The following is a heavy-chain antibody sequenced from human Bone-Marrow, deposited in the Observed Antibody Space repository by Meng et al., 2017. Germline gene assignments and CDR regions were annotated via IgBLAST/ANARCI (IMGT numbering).Heavy chain of an antibody. Sequence: LRLSCTVSGGSISSGSYYWSWIRQPAGKGLEWIGRIYTSGSTNYNPSLKSRVTISVDTSKNQFSLKLSSVTAADTAVYYCARVDTAMVTGWYFDLWGRGTLVTVSS. D-gene: IGHD5-18*01. CDR1: GGSISSGSYY. CDR3: ARVDTAMVTGWYFDL. J-gene: IGHJ2*01. V-gene: IGHV4-61*02. CDR2: IYTSGST.